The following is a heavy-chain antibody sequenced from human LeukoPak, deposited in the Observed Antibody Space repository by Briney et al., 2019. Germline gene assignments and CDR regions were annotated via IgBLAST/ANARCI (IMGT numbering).Heavy chain of an antibody. D-gene: IGHD5-24*01. Sequence: SETLSLTCTVSGGSISSSSFYWGWIRQPPGKGLEWIGSIYFSGSTYYNPSLKSRVTISVDTSKSQFSLRLSSVTAADTAVYYCARGERWLQLTYFDPWGQGTLVTVSS. CDR3: ARGERWLQLTYFDP. CDR1: GGSISSSSFY. V-gene: IGHV4-39*07. CDR2: IYFSGST. J-gene: IGHJ4*02.